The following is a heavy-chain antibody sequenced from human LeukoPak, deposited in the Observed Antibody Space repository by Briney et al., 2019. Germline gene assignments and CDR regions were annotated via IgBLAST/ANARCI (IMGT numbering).Heavy chain of an antibody. CDR1: GVTLSTYA. CDR2: ISGSGGST. D-gene: IGHD3-22*01. V-gene: IGHV3-23*01. CDR3: AKARRGYSGYDPVRYYDSSGYYPFDY. J-gene: IGHJ4*02. Sequence: GGSLRLSCAASGVTLSTYAMSWVRQAPGKGLEWVSAISGSGGSTYYADSVKGRFTISRDNSKNTLYLQMNSLRAEDTAVYYCAKARRGYSGYDPVRYYDSSGYYPFDYWGQGTLVTVSS.